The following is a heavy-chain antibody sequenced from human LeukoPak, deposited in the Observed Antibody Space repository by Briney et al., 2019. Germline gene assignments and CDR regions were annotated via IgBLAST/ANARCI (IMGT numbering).Heavy chain of an antibody. J-gene: IGHJ3*01. Sequence: GGSLRLSCAASGFTFDDYAMHWVRQAPGKGLEWVSGISWNSGSIGYADSVKGRFTISRDNAKNSLYLQMNSLRAEDMALYYCAKDPNGDYVGAFDFWGQGTMVTVSS. V-gene: IGHV3-9*03. CDR1: GFTFDDYA. D-gene: IGHD4-17*01. CDR3: AKDPNGDYVGAFDF. CDR2: ISWNSGSI.